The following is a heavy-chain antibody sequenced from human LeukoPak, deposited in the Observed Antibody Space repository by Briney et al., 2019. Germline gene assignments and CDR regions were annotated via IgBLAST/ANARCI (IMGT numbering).Heavy chain of an antibody. CDR3: VKDGAQPGYYFDF. CDR2: VSGDGAST. D-gene: IGHD3-10*01. V-gene: IGHV3-23*01. Sequence: GGPLRLSCSASTFTFTDYSMSWVRQAPGKGLEWVSVVSGDGASTYYADSVKGRFTTYRDNLRNIVYLQMHGLRPDDTAVYFCVKDGAQPGYYFDFCGQGTLATVSS. CDR1: TFTFTDYS. J-gene: IGHJ4*02.